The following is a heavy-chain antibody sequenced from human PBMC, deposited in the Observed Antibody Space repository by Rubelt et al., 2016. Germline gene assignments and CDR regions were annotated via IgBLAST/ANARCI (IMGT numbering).Heavy chain of an antibody. J-gene: IGHJ4*02. V-gene: IGHV4-39*01. CDR1: GGSISSSSYY. CDR3: ARLANVVVPAAIRT. D-gene: IGHD2-2*02. Sequence: QLQLQESGPGLVKPSETLSLTCTVSGGSISSSSYYWGWIRQPPGKGLEWIGSIYYSGSTYYNPSLKSRVAISVDTAKNQFSLKLSSVTAADTAVYYCARLANVVVPAAIRTWGQGTLVTVSS. CDR2: IYYSGST.